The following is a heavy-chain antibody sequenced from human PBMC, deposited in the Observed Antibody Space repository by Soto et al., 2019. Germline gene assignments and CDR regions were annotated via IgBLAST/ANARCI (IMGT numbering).Heavy chain of an antibody. CDR3: ATYHDDEWESYRHRY. CDR1: GLAFRSFL. J-gene: IGHJ4*02. Sequence: EVQLVESGGGLVRPGGSLRLSCAASGLAFRSFLMSWVRQAPGGGLEWVANINQDGRYTYDSDSVRDRFTISRVHAANSLFQHMNSLGAEDTAVYYCATYHDDEWESYRHRYWGQGTLVTVSS. V-gene: IGHV3-7*01. CDR2: INQDGRYT. D-gene: IGHD3-16*02.